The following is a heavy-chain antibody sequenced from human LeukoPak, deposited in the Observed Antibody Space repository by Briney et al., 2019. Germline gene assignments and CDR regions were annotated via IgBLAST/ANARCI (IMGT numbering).Heavy chain of an antibody. J-gene: IGHJ4*02. V-gene: IGHV3-33*06. Sequence: HPGGSLRLSCAASGFTFSSYGMHWVRQAPGKGLEWVAVIWYDGSNKYYADSVKGRFTISRDNSKNTLYLQMNSLRAEDTAVYYCAKGSGSYQPYYFDYWGQGTLVTVSS. CDR1: GFTFSSYG. D-gene: IGHD1-26*01. CDR3: AKGSGSYQPYYFDY. CDR2: IWYDGSNK.